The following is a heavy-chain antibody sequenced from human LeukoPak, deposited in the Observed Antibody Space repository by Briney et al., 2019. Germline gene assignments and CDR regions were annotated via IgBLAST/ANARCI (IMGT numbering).Heavy chain of an antibody. CDR2: INHSGST. CDR1: GGSFSGYY. J-gene: IGHJ4*02. Sequence: PSETLSLTCAVYGGSFSGYYWSWIRRPPGKGLEWIGEINHSGSTNYNPSLKSRVTISVDTSKNQFSLKLSSVTAADTAVYYCAREGRSYYYDSSGYSSNFDYWGQGTLVTVSS. CDR3: AREGRSYYYDSSGYSSNFDY. D-gene: IGHD3-22*01. V-gene: IGHV4-34*01.